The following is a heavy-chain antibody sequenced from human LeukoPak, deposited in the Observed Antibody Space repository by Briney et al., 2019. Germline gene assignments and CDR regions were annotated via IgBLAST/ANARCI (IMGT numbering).Heavy chain of an antibody. CDR1: GGSISNSY. CDR2: IRYSGST. D-gene: IGHD2-8*02. J-gene: IGHJ6*02. V-gene: IGHV4-59*08. Sequence: PSETLSLTCTVSGGSISNSYWSWTRQPPGKGLEWIGFIRYSGSTNYNPSLKSRVAISVDTSKNQFSLRVTSVTAADTAVYYCARPYPLVSISTYHYHPLDVWGQGTTVTVS. CDR3: ARPYPLVSISTYHYHPLDV.